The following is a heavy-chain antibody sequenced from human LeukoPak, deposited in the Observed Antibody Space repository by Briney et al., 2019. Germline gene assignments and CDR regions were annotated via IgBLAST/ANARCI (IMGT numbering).Heavy chain of an antibody. D-gene: IGHD6-13*01. CDR1: GFTFNTYI. Sequence: GGSLSLSCAASGFTFNTYIMTWVRQAPGKGLEWVSSITSRSSSIYYADSVKGRFTISRDNAKNSLYLHMNSLRAEDTAVYYCARGESAAGDASEFAYWGQGILVTVSS. CDR3: ARGESAAGDASEFAY. J-gene: IGHJ4*02. V-gene: IGHV3-21*01. CDR2: ITSRSSSI.